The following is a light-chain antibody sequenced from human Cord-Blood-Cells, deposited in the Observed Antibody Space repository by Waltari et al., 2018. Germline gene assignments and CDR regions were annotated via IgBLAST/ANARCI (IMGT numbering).Light chain of an antibody. V-gene: IGKV1-5*03. J-gene: IGKJ1*01. CDR3: QQYNSYST. CDR1: QSISSW. Sequence: DIQMTQSPSTLSASVGDRVTITCRASQSISSWLAWYQQKPGKAPKLLIYKASSLESGVPSRFSGSESGTEFTLTSSSLPPDDSATYYCQQYNSYSTFGQGTKVEIK. CDR2: KAS.